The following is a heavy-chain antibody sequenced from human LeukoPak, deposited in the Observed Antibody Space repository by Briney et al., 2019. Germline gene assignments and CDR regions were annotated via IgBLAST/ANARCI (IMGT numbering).Heavy chain of an antibody. CDR2: IKKDGSEK. Sequence: GGSQRLSCAASGFTFSRYWMSWVRQAPGKGLEWVANIKKDGSEKYYVDSVKGRFTISRDNAKNSLYLQMNSLRAEDTAIYYCASGTYYKTNYFDYRGQGTLVTVSP. V-gene: IGHV3-7*01. D-gene: IGHD1-26*01. CDR3: ASGTYYKTNYFDY. CDR1: GFTFSRYW. J-gene: IGHJ4*02.